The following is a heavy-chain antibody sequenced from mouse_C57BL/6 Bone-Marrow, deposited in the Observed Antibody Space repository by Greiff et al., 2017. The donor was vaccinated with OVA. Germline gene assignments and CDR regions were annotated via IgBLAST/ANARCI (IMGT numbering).Heavy chain of an antibody. V-gene: IGHV6-6*01. J-gene: IGHJ2*01. CDR3: ISDYDSDY. CDR1: GFTFSDAW. D-gene: IGHD2-4*01. CDR2: IRNKANDHAT. Sequence: EVQLVESGGGLVQPGGSMKLSCAASGFTFSDAWMDWVRQSPEKGLEWVADIRNKANDHATYYAESVKGRFTISRDDSKSSVYLQMNSLRAEDTGIYYCISDYDSDYWGQGTTLTVSS.